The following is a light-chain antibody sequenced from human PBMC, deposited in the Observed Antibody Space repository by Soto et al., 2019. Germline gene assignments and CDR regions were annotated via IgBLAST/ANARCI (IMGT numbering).Light chain of an antibody. Sequence: DIQMTQSPSSLSASVGDRVTITCRASQSIRSYLNWYQQKPGKAPNLLIYVASSLQSGVPSRFSGSGSRTDFTLTISSLQPEDFATYYCQQSYNSLTFGQGTRLEFK. CDR2: VAS. CDR1: QSIRSY. V-gene: IGKV1-39*01. CDR3: QQSYNSLT. J-gene: IGKJ5*01.